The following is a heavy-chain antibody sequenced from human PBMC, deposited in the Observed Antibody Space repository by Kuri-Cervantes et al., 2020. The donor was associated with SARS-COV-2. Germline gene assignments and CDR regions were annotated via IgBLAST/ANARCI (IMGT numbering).Heavy chain of an antibody. D-gene: IGHD3-16*01. Sequence: GGSLRLSCAASGFTFSSYGMHWVRQAPGKGLEWVSAISGSGGSTYYADSVKGRFTISRDNSKNTLYLQMNSLRAEDTAVYYCAKAAYYDYVPDYWGQGTLVTVSS. CDR2: ISGSGGST. CDR1: GFTFSSYG. J-gene: IGHJ4*02. CDR3: AKAAYYDYVPDY. V-gene: IGHV3-23*01.